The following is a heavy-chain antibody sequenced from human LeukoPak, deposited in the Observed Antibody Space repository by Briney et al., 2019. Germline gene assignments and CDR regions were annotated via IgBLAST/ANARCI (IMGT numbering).Heavy chain of an antibody. CDR3: ARDLTGAVFDF. Sequence: GGSLRLSCAASGFTFSCYWMHWVRRDPAKGLICVTRITGDESSTSYADAVRGRFTISRDNGKNTVCLQMNSLRAEDTAVYYCARDLTGAVFDFWGQGTLVTVSS. V-gene: IGHV3-74*01. CDR1: GFTFSCYW. J-gene: IGHJ4*02. D-gene: IGHD1-26*01. CDR2: ITGDESST.